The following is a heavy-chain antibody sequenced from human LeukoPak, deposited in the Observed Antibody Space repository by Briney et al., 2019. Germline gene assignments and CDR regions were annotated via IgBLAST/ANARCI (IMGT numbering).Heavy chain of an antibody. D-gene: IGHD1-7*01. V-gene: IGHV1-69*13. CDR1: GGTFSSYA. Sequence: EASVTVSFPASGGTFSSYAISWVRQAPGQGLEWMGGIIPIFGTANYAQKFRGRVTITADESTSTAYMELSSLRSEDTAVYYCAGRITGTSDHLPWGQGTLVTVSS. J-gene: IGHJ5*02. CDR2: IIPIFGTA. CDR3: AGRITGTSDHLP.